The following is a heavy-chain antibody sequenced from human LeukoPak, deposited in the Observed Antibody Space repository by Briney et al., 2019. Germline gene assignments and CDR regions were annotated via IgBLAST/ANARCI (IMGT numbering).Heavy chain of an antibody. Sequence: WASVTVFCKASGYTFTSNYIHWVRRAPGQGLEWMGMIYPRDGSTSYAQKFQGRVTVTRDTSTSTVHMELSGLRSEDTAVYYCARDQEGFDYWGQGTLVTVSS. CDR2: IYPRDGST. CDR1: GYTFTSNY. J-gene: IGHJ4*02. V-gene: IGHV1-46*01. CDR3: ARDQEGFDY.